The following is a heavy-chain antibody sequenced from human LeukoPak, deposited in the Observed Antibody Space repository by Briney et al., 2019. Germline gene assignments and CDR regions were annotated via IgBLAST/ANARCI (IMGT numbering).Heavy chain of an antibody. D-gene: IGHD3-22*01. CDR2: ISAYNGNT. CDR1: GGTFSSYG. CDR3: ARDEDLVVGDY. V-gene: IGHV1-18*01. Sequence: ASVRVSCKASGGTFSSYGISWVRQAPGQGLEWMGWISAYNGNTNYAQKLQGRVTMTTDTSTSTAYMELRSLRSDDTAVYYCARDEDLVVGDYWGQGTLVTVSS. J-gene: IGHJ4*02.